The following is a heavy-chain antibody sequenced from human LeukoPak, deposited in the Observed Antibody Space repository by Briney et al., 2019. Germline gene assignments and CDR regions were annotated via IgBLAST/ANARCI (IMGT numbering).Heavy chain of an antibody. CDR3: ARDLSGYYYDSSGYYGSDAFDI. CDR1: GYTFTGYY. Sequence: ASVKVSCKASGYTFTGYYMHWVRQAPGQGLEWMGIINPSGGSTSYAQKLQGRVTMTTDTSTSTAYMELRSLRSDDTAVYYCARDLSGYYYDSSGYYGSDAFDIWGQGTMVTVSS. CDR2: INPSGGST. J-gene: IGHJ3*02. V-gene: IGHV1-46*01. D-gene: IGHD3-22*01.